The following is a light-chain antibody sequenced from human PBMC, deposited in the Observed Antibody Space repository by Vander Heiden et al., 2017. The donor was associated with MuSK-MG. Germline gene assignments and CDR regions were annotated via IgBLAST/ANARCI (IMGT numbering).Light chain of an antibody. CDR3: QQYYSTPYT. J-gene: IGKJ2*01. Sequence: DIVMTQSPDSLAVSLGERATLNCKSSQTVLDRSNNKNSLTWFQQKPGQPPKLLIYWASTRESGVPDRFSGSGSGTDFTLTIDSLQVEDVAVYYCQQYYSTPYTFGRGTNLEIQ. CDR1: QTVLDRSNNKNS. V-gene: IGKV4-1*01. CDR2: WAS.